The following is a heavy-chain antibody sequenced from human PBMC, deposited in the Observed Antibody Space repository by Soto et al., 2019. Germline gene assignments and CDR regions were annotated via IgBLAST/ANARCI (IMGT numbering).Heavy chain of an antibody. CDR1: GFFVNTNY. D-gene: IGHD2-2*01. J-gene: IGHJ3*02. V-gene: IGHV3-53*02. CDR2: IYSDGST. CDR3: ARDGCLDI. Sequence: EVQLVETGGGLIRPGGSLRLSCAASGFFVNTNYMSWVRQAPGKGLEWVSVIYSDGSTYYADSVKGRFTISRDNSKNTVYLQMNSLRAADTAVYYCARDGCLDIWGQGTMVTVSS.